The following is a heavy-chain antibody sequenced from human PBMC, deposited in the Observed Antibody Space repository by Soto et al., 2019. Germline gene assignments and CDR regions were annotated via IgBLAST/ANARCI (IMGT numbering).Heavy chain of an antibody. V-gene: IGHV1-69*06. CDR1: GGTFSSYA. Sequence: GASVKVSCKASGGTFSSYAISWVRQAPGQGLEWMGGIIPIFGTANYAQKFQGRVTITADKSTSTAYMELSSLRSEDTAVYYCASGARGYSGSYYDLYYFDYWGQGTLVTVSS. D-gene: IGHD1-26*01. J-gene: IGHJ4*02. CDR2: IIPIFGTA. CDR3: ASGARGYSGSYYDLYYFDY.